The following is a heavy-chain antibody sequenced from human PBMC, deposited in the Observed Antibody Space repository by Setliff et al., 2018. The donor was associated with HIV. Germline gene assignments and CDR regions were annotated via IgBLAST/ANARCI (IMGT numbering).Heavy chain of an antibody. CDR2: ISAYNGNK. CDR3: ARDVITDDYAAFGI. J-gene: IGHJ3*02. CDR1: GYTFTSYG. Sequence: ASVKVSCKASGYTFTSYGISWVRQAPGQGLEWMGWISAYNGNKNYAQKLQGRVTMTTDTSTSTAYMELRSLRSDDTAVYYCARDVITDDYAAFGIWGQGTMVTVSS. D-gene: IGHD3-22*01. V-gene: IGHV1-18*01.